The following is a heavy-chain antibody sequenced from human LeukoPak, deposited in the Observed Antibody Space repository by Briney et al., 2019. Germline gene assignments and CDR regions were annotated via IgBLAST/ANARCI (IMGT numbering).Heavy chain of an antibody. V-gene: IGHV1-69*05. D-gene: IGHD5-18*01. CDR3: AREGSDTAHYNWFDP. Sequence: ASVKVSCKASGGTFSSYAISWVRQAPGQGLEWMGGINPIFGTANYAQKLQGRVTMTTGTSTSTAYMELRSLRSDDTAVYYCAREGSDTAHYNWFDPWGQGTLVTVSS. J-gene: IGHJ5*02. CDR1: GGTFSSYA. CDR2: INPIFGTA.